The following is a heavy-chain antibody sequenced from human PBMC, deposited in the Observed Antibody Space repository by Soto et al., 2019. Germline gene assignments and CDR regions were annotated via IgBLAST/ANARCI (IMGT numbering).Heavy chain of an antibody. J-gene: IGHJ4*02. CDR3: AISYGSCFDY. D-gene: IGHD5-18*01. CDR1: GGSISSYY. CDR2: IYYSGST. Sequence: SETLSLTCTVSGGSISSYYWSWIRQPPGKGLEWIGYIYYSGSTNYNPSLKSRVTISVDTSKNQFSLKLSSVTAADTAVYYCAISYGSCFDYCGEGTLVPVSS. V-gene: IGHV4-59*08.